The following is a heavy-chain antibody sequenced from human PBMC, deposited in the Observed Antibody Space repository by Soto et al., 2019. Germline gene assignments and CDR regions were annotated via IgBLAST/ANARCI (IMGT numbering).Heavy chain of an antibody. CDR1: GGTFSSSG. D-gene: IGHD3-16*02. J-gene: IGHJ6*02. V-gene: IGHV1-69*11. CDR2: IVPSLDTT. CDR3: ARWPQPRYTADPYAVDV. Sequence: HVHLVQSGTEVKKPGSSVKVSCKASGGTFSSSGFSWVRQAPGQGLEWMGMIVPSLDTTNYAQKFQARGKITAGEVTSTAYMELRSLRSEDTAVYYCARWPQPRYTADPYAVDVWGQGTRVIVSS.